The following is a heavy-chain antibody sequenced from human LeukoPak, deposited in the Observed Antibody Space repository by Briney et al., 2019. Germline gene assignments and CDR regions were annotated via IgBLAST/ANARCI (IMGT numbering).Heavy chain of an antibody. CDR2: ISSNGGTT. D-gene: IGHD3-10*01. CDR1: GFTFSSYA. J-gene: IGHJ6*02. CDR3: VRTLTYYYTSGTSVDV. V-gene: IGHV3-64D*09. Sequence: GGSLRLSCSASGFTFSSYAMHWVRQAPGKGLEFVSAISSNGGTTYYADSVKGRFTIPRDNSKNTLYLQMSSLRAEDTAVYYCVRTLTYYYTSGTSVDVWGQGTTVTVSS.